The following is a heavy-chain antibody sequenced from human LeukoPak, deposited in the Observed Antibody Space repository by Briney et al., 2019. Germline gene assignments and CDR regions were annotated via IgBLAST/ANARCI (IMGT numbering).Heavy chain of an antibody. J-gene: IGHJ4*02. D-gene: IGHD3-10*01. Sequence: PSETLSLTCTVSGGSISSGSYYWSWIRQPAGKGLEWIGRIYTSGSTNYNPSLKSRVTISVDPSKTHFSLKLSSVPAADTAVYYCARAITMVRGVSTYAFYVDYWGQGTLVTVSS. V-gene: IGHV4-61*02. CDR2: IYTSGST. CDR3: ARAITMVRGVSTYAFYVDY. CDR1: GGSISSGSYY.